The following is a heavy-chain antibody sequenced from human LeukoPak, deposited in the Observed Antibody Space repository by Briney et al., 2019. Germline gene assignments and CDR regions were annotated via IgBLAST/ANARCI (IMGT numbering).Heavy chain of an antibody. J-gene: IGHJ1*01. Sequence: ASVKVSCKASGYSFTGHFIHWLRQAPGQGLEYVGWINPNSGATNSAQKFPSRVIMTGDTSSGTVYMALTALRPDDTATYFCATAKYTGYDLPYDWGQGTLVAVSS. D-gene: IGHD5-12*01. CDR3: ATAKYTGYDLPYD. CDR1: GYSFTGHF. CDR2: INPNSGAT. V-gene: IGHV1-2*02.